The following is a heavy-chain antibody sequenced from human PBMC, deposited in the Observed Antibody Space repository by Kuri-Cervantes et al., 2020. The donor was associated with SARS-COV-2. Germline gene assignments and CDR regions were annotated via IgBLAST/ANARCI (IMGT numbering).Heavy chain of an antibody. D-gene: IGHD2-2*01. CDR3: ARASTYCSSTSCYDYYYMDV. Sequence: SVKVSCKASGGTFSSYAISWVRQAPGQGLEWMGRIIPIFGTANYAQKFQGRVTITADESTSTAYMELSSLRSEDTAVYYCARASTYCSSTSCYDYYYMDVWGKGITVTVSS. V-gene: IGHV1-69*13. CDR1: GGTFSSYA. CDR2: IIPIFGTA. J-gene: IGHJ6*03.